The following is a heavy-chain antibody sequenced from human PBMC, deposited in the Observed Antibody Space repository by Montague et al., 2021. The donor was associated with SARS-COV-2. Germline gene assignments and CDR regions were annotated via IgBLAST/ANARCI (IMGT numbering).Heavy chain of an antibody. V-gene: IGHV3-9*01. CDR2: ISWNSGSI. CDR3: AKGIAAAGIGFYYYYYGMDV. J-gene: IGHJ6*02. CDR1: GFTFGDYA. D-gene: IGHD6-13*01. Sequence: SLRLSWAASGFTFGDYAMHWIRQAPGKGLEWVSGISWNSGSIGYADSVKGRFTISRDNAKNSLYLQMNSLRAEDTALYYCAKGIAAAGIGFYYYYYGMDVWGQGTTVTVSS.